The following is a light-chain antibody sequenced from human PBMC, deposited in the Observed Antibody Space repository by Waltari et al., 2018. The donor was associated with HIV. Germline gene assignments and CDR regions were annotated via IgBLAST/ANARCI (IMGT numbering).Light chain of an antibody. J-gene: IGLJ2*01. CDR3: QSYDSSLSTAVV. CDR1: SSNIGAGFG. CDR2: GDS. Sequence: QSVLTQPPSVSGAPGQRVTIPCTGSSSNIGAGFGVHWYQQLPGTAPKLLIYGDSNRPSGVPDRFSGSKSGTSASLAITGLQSEDEADYYCQSYDSSLSTAVVFGGGTKLTVL. V-gene: IGLV1-40*01.